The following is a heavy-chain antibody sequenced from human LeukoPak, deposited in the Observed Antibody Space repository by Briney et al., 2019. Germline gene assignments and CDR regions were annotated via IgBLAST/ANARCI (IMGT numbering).Heavy chain of an antibody. D-gene: IGHD3-3*01. CDR2: ISSSSSTI. CDR1: GFTFSSYS. Sequence: PGGSLRLSCAASGFTFSSYSMNWVRQAPGKGLEWVSYISSSSSTIYYADSVKGRFTISRDNAKNSLYLQMNSLRAEDTAVYYCARDSEREDFSSYRGMDVWGQGTTVTVSS. V-gene: IGHV3-48*01. J-gene: IGHJ6*02. CDR3: ARDSEREDFSSYRGMDV.